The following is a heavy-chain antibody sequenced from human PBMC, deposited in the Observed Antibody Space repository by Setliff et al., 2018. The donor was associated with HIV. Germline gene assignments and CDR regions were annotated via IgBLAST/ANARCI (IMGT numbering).Heavy chain of an antibody. Sequence: SLRLSFAASGFTFSRYWMSWVRQAPGKGLEWVANIKQDGSEKYYGDSVQGRFTVSRDNAENSVYLQMNSLRAEDTAVYYCARDGGEYWGQGTLVTVSS. CDR3: ARDGGEY. D-gene: IGHD3-16*01. J-gene: IGHJ4*02. V-gene: IGHV3-7*01. CDR2: IKQDGSEK. CDR1: GFTFSRYW.